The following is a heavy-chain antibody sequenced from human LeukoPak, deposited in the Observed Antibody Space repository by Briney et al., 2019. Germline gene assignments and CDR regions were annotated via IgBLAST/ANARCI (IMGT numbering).Heavy chain of an antibody. Sequence: PGGSLRLSCAASGFTFSSYAMHWVCQAPGKGLEWVAVISYDGSNKYYADSVKGRFTISRDNSKNTLYLQMNSLRAEDTAVYYCASLYGSGSYSTPDYFDYWGQGTLVTVSS. CDR3: ASLYGSGSYSTPDYFDY. D-gene: IGHD3-10*01. CDR2: ISYDGSNK. V-gene: IGHV3-30*04. CDR1: GFTFSSYA. J-gene: IGHJ4*02.